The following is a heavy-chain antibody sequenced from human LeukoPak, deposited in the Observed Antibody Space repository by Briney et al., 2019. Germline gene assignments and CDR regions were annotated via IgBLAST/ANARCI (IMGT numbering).Heavy chain of an antibody. D-gene: IGHD5-12*01. J-gene: IGHJ4*02. CDR3: ARPPSGYSGYDSYFDY. CDR1: GYSFTSYW. V-gene: IGHV5-51*01. Sequence: GESLKISCKGSGYSFTSYWIGWVRQMPGKGLEWMGIIYPGDSDTRYSPSFQGQVTISADKSISTAYLQRSSLKASDTATYYCARPPSGYSGYDSYFDYWGQGTLVTVSS. CDR2: IYPGDSDT.